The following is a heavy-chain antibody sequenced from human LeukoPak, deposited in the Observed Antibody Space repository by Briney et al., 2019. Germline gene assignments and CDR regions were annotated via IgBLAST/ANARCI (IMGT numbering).Heavy chain of an antibody. CDR1: GGSISSGGYS. CDR2: IYHSGST. V-gene: IGHV4-30-2*01. J-gene: IGHJ4*02. D-gene: IGHD3-22*01. Sequence: SQTLSLTCAVSGGSISSGGYSWSWIRQPPGKGLEWIGCIYHSGSTYYNPSLKSRVTISVDRSKNQFSLKLSSVTAADTAVYYCARGIEYYYDSSGYFFDYWGQGTLVTVSS. CDR3: ARGIEYYYDSSGYFFDY.